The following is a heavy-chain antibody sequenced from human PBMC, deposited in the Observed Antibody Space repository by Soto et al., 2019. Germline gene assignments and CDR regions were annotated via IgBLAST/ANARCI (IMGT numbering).Heavy chain of an antibody. CDR2: IDPSDSYT. D-gene: IGHD5-18*01. CDR3: ARHGDTAMVPEFDY. J-gene: IGHJ4*02. CDR1: GYSFTSYW. Sequence: PGESLKISFKGSGYSFTSYWISWVRQMPGKGLEWIGRIDPSDSYTNYSPSFQGHVAISADKSISTAYLQWSSLKASDTAMYYCARHGDTAMVPEFDYWGQGTLVTVSS. V-gene: IGHV5-10-1*01.